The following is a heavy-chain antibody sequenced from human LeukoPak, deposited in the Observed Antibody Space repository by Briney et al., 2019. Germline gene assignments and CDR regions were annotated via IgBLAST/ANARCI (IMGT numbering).Heavy chain of an antibody. J-gene: IGHJ2*01. V-gene: IGHV3-48*03. Sequence: GGSLRLSCAASGFTFSSYEMNWVRQAPGKGLEWVSYISSSGSTIYYADSVKGRFTISRDNAKNSLYLQMNSQRAEDTAVYYCARGDTIFGVVSRRRRYFDLWGRGTLVTVSS. CDR3: ARGDTIFGVVSRRRRYFDL. CDR2: ISSSGSTI. CDR1: GFTFSSYE. D-gene: IGHD3-3*01.